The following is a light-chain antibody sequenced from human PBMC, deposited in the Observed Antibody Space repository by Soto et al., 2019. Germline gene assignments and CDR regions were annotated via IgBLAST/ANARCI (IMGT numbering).Light chain of an antibody. V-gene: IGKV1-5*03. J-gene: IGKJ2*01. CDR3: QQYNSYSRT. Sequence: DIQMTQSPSTLSASVGDRVTITCRASQSISTWLAWYQQKPGKAPKVLIYKASILQSGVPSRFSGSGSGTEFTLTISSLQPDDFATYYRQQYNSYSRTFGQGTKLEIK. CDR2: KAS. CDR1: QSISTW.